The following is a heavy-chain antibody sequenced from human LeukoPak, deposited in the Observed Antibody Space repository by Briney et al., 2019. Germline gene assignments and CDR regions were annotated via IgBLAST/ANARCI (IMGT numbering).Heavy chain of an antibody. Sequence: SETLSLTCNVSGGSISNYYWNWIRQPPGKGLEWIGEINHSGSTNYNPSLKSRVTISVDTSKNQFSPKLSSVTAADTAVYYCATGSFDFWSGYYNNNWFDPWGQGTLVTVSS. CDR2: INHSGST. D-gene: IGHD3-3*01. V-gene: IGHV4-34*01. CDR3: ATGSFDFWSGYYNNNWFDP. CDR1: GGSISNYY. J-gene: IGHJ5*02.